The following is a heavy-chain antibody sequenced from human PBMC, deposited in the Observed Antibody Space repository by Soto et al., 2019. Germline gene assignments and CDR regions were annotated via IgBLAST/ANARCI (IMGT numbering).Heavy chain of an antibody. CDR1: GDSVSSDSAA. D-gene: IGHD2-2*01. J-gene: IGHJ4*02. CDR2: TYYRSKWYT. Sequence: SQTLSLTCAISGDSVSSDSAAWNLIRQSPSRGLEWLGRTYYRSKWYTDYAVSVKSRITINPDTSKNQFSLQLNSVTPEDTAVYFCAREYCSGTSCSIFDYWGQGTLVTVSS. CDR3: AREYCSGTSCSIFDY. V-gene: IGHV6-1*01.